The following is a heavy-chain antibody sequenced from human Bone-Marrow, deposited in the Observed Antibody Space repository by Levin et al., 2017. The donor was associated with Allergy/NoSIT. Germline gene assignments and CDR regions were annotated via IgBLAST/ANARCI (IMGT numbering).Heavy chain of an antibody. Sequence: PGESLKISCEASGFTFRRYVMSWVRQAPGKGLEWVSAISIIGGSPYYADSVKGRFSVSRDDSKNMVYLQMNSLGVQDTAIYFCAKHLPAEVLGASCDSWGRGTLVTVSS. J-gene: IGHJ4*02. CDR2: ISIIGGSP. D-gene: IGHD3-10*01. CDR3: AKHLPAEVLGASCDS. V-gene: IGHV3-23*01. CDR1: GFTFRRYV.